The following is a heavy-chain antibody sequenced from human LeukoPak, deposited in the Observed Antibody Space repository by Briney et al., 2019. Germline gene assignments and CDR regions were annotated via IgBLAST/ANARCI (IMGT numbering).Heavy chain of an antibody. J-gene: IGHJ4*02. D-gene: IGHD2-2*01. Sequence: PGRSLRLSCTASGFTFGNYAMSWVRQAPGKGLEWVAFIRATVSGGATEYAASVKDRFTISRDDSKRIAYLQMNSLKTDDTAVYYCTGGLRPAPLDYWGQGTLVTVSS. CDR1: GFTFGNYA. CDR2: IRATVSGGAT. V-gene: IGHV3-49*04. CDR3: TGGLRPAPLDY.